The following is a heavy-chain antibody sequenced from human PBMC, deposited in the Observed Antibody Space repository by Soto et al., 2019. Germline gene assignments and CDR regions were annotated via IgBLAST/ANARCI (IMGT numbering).Heavy chain of an antibody. CDR3: VRLNRDYYNYGMDV. J-gene: IGHJ6*02. CDR2: IDHNGIT. CDR1: GDSISNSKW. V-gene: IGHV4-4*02. Sequence: SETLSLTCAVSGDSISNSKWWTWVRQTPGKGLEWIGKIDHNGITNYNPSLESRVTILKDNSKNQLSLKLSSVTGADSAVYYCVRLNRDYYNYGMDVWGQGATVTVSS.